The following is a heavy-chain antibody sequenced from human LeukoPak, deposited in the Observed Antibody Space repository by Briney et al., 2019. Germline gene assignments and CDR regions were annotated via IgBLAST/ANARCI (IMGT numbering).Heavy chain of an antibody. Sequence: PSETLSLTCTVSGDSISSTSHYWDWIRQPPGKGLEWIGEINHSGSTNYNPSLKSRVTISVDTSKNQFSLKLSSVTAADTAVYYCARITRGDYYDSSGIDYWGQGTLVTVSS. D-gene: IGHD3-22*01. J-gene: IGHJ4*02. CDR1: GDSISSTSHY. CDR2: INHSGST. V-gene: IGHV4-39*07. CDR3: ARITRGDYYDSSGIDY.